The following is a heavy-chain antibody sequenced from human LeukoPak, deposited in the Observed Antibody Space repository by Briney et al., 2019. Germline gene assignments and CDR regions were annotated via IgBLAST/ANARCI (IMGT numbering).Heavy chain of an antibody. CDR1: GFTFGDYA. CDR2: IRSKAYGGTT. J-gene: IGHJ4*02. CDR3: TSRYGMPGY. V-gene: IGHV3-49*04. Sequence: PGGSLRLSCIASGFTFGDYAMSWVRQAPGKGLEWVGFIRSKAYGGTTEYAASVKGRFTISRDDSKSIAYLQMNSLKTEDTAVYYCTSRYGMPGYWGQGTLVTVSS. D-gene: IGHD3-16*02.